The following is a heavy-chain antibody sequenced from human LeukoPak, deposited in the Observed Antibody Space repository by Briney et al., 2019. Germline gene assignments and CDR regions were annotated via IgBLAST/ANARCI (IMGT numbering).Heavy chain of an antibody. D-gene: IGHD6-6*01. V-gene: IGHV1-2*02. CDR3: ARVRGIAARPLCDY. Sequence: ASVKVSCKASGYTFTGYYMHWVRQAPGQGLEWMGWINPNIGGTNYAQKFQGRVTMTRDTSISTAYMELSRLRSDDTAVYYCARVRGIAARPLCDYWGQGTLVTVSS. J-gene: IGHJ4*02. CDR2: INPNIGGT. CDR1: GYTFTGYY.